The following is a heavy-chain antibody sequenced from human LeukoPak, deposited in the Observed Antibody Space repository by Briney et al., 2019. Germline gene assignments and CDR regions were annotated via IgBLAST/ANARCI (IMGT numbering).Heavy chain of an antibody. CDR3: ARPPNFDWLLSSFDY. D-gene: IGHD3-9*01. CDR1: GFTFSSYW. J-gene: IGHJ4*02. V-gene: IGHV3-7*01. CDR2: IKQDGSEK. Sequence: GGSLRLSCAASGFTFSSYWMSWVRQAPGKGLEWVANIKQDGSEKYYVDSVKGRFTISRDNAKNSLYLQMNSLRAEDTAVYYCARPPNFDWLLSSFDYWGQGTLVTVSS.